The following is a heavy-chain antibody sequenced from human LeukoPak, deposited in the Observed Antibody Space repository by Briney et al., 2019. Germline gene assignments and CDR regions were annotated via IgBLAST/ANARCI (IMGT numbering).Heavy chain of an antibody. D-gene: IGHD5-12*01. J-gene: IGHJ5*02. Sequence: ASVKVSCKASGGTFSSYAISWVRQAPGQGLEWMGRIIPILGIANYAQKFQGRFTITADKSTSTAYMELSSLRSEDTAVYYCADSGYDFPGRGWFDPWGQGTLVTVSS. CDR2: IIPILGIA. V-gene: IGHV1-69*04. CDR3: ADSGYDFPGRGWFDP. CDR1: GGTFSSYA.